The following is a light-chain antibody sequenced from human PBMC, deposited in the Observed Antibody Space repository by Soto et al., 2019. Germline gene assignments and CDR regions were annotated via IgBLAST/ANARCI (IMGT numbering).Light chain of an antibody. V-gene: IGLV2-14*01. CDR2: EVS. J-gene: IGLJ1*01. CDR3: SSYTTTTTLEV. Sequence: QSVLTQPASVSGSPGQSIIISCTGTSSDVGGYNYVSWYQHHPGKAPKLMIYEVSNRPSGVSNRFSGSKSGNTASLTISGLQGEDEADYYCSSYTTTTTLEVFGTGTKRTVL. CDR1: SSDVGGYNY.